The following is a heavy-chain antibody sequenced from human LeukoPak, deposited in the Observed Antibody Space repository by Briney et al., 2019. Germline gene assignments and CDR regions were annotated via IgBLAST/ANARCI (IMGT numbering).Heavy chain of an antibody. CDR2: ITTGSTYI. J-gene: IGHJ4*02. V-gene: IGHV3-21*04. CDR3: ARGRGIAAAGAY. CDR1: GFTFSSYS. Sequence: PGGSLRLSCVASGFTFSSYSMSWVRQAPGKGLEWVSSITTGSTYIYYADSLKGRFAISRDNAKNSLFLQMNSLGAEDTAVYYCARGRGIAAAGAYWGQGTLVTVSS. D-gene: IGHD6-13*01.